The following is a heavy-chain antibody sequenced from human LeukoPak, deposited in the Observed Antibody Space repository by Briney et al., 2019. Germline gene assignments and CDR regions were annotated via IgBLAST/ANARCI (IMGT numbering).Heavy chain of an antibody. CDR2: ISGSDDST. Sequence: GGSLRLSCAASGFTFASNGVNWVRQAPGKGLEWVSGISGSDDSTYYVDSVKGRFTISRDNSKNTLYLQMNSLRAEDTAVYYCAKDQWDYWGQGTLVTVSS. CDR3: AKDQWDY. J-gene: IGHJ4*02. D-gene: IGHD2-8*01. V-gene: IGHV3-23*01. CDR1: GFTFASNG.